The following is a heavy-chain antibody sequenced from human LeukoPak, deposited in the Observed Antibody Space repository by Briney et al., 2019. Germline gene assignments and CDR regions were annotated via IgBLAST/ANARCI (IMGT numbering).Heavy chain of an antibody. D-gene: IGHD2-2*01. CDR1: GGSIISYY. V-gene: IGHV4-59*01. CDR3: ARGSGWCSSSTCYSFDY. CDR2: IYHTGTT. Sequence: SETLSLTCSVSGGSIISYYWSWILQPPGRGLEWIGYIYHTGTTNYNPSLKSRVTISVNTSTNQLSLRLNSVTAADTAVYYCARGSGWCSSSTCYSFDYWGQGSLVTVSS. J-gene: IGHJ4*02.